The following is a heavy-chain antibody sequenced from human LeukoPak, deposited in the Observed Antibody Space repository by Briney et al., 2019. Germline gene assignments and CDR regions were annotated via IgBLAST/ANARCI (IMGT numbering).Heavy chain of an antibody. CDR2: IYYSGST. V-gene: IGHV4-59*01. CDR1: GGSISSYY. CDR3: ASFEPHKQQLVGFDY. Sequence: SETLSLTCTVSGGSISSYYWSWIRQPPGKGLEWIGYIYYSGSTNYNPSLKSRVTISVDTSKNQFSLKLSSVTAADTAVYYCASFEPHKQQLVGFDYWGQGTLVTVSS. J-gene: IGHJ4*02. D-gene: IGHD6-13*01.